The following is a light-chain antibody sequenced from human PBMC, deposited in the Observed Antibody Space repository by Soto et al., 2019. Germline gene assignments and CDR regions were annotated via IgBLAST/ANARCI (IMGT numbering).Light chain of an antibody. CDR1: QGISNY. V-gene: IGKV1-27*01. Sequence: DIQMTQSPSSLSASVGDRVTITCRASQGISNYLAWYQQKPGKVPKLLIYAASTMQLRVPSRFSGSGSGTDFTLTIRRLQPEDVATYYCQTYNSAPWTFGQGTKVEIK. CDR2: AAS. CDR3: QTYNSAPWT. J-gene: IGKJ1*01.